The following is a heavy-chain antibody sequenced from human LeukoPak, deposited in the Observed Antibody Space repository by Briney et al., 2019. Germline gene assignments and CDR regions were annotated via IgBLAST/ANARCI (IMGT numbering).Heavy chain of an antibody. J-gene: IGHJ6*02. CDR2: INDYTGNT. D-gene: IGHD3-22*01. Sequence: SETLSLTCDVFGGSFTNYFWTWIRQSPGKGLEWIGEINDYTGNTNYNPSLNSRVSISLEKSKNQFSLELRSVTAADTAVYYCARGRIAKIVVVHSFHYGMDVWGQGTTVTVSS. V-gene: IGHV4-34*01. CDR3: ARGRIAKIVVVHSFHYGMDV. CDR1: GGSFTNYF.